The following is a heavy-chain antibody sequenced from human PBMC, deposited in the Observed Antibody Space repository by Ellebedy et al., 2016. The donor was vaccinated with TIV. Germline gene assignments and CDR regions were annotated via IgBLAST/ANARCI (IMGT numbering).Heavy chain of an antibody. CDR2: IYFSGST. D-gene: IGHD3/OR15-3a*01. V-gene: IGHV4-39*01. CDR1: GGSISGSRYY. Sequence: PSETLSLTCTVSGGSISGSRYYWGWIRQPPGKGLEWIGSIYFSGSTYYNPTLKSRITISLHTSKNEFSLRLSSLTAADTAVYYCARHGDWISFQRWGQGTLVTVSS. J-gene: IGHJ1*01. CDR3: ARHGDWISFQR.